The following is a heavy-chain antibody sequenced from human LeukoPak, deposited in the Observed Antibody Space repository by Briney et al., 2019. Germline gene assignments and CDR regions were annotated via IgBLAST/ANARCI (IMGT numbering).Heavy chain of an antibody. J-gene: IGHJ4*02. D-gene: IGHD3-3*01. CDR1: GGSISSGSYY. V-gene: IGHV4-61*02. CDR2: IYTSGST. Sequence: PSETLSLTCTVSGGSISSGSYYWSWIRQPAGKGLEWIGRIYTSGSTNYNPSLKSRDTISVDTSKNQFSLKLSSVTAADTAVYYCARDPWSGYYFDYWGQGTLVTVSS. CDR3: ARDPWSGYYFDY.